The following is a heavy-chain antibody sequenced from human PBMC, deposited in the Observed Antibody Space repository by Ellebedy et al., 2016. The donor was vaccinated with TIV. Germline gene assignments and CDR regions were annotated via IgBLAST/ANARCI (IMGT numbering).Heavy chain of an antibody. D-gene: IGHD5-18*01. J-gene: IGHJ4*02. CDR3: ARSGGNTAMVLKSY. CDR2: IYYSGSN. Sequence: MPSETLSLTCTVSGGSISSSDYYWGWIRQSPGKGLEWIGSIYYSGSNYYNSSPKSRVTISVDTSKNQFSLKLGSVTAADTAVYYCARSGGNTAMVLKSYWGQGTLVTVSS. V-gene: IGHV4-39*01. CDR1: GGSISSSDYY.